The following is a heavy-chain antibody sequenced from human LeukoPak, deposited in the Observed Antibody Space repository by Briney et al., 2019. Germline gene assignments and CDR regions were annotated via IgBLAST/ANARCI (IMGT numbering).Heavy chain of an antibody. D-gene: IGHD5-18*01. CDR3: AKVWVRYTPLGYFRH. CDR1: GFTFSSYG. J-gene: IGHJ1*01. V-gene: IGHV3-30*18. CDR2: ISYDGSNK. Sequence: PGGSLRLSCAASGFTFSSYGMHWVRQAPGKGLEWVAVISYDGSNKYYADSVKGRFTISRDNSKNTLYLQMNSLRAEDTAVYYCAKVWVRYTPLGYFRHWGQGTLVTVSS.